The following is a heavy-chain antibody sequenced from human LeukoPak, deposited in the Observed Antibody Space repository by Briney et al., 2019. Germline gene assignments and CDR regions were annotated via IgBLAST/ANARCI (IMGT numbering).Heavy chain of an antibody. V-gene: IGHV4-34*01. J-gene: IGHJ4*02. D-gene: IGHD5-18*01. Sequence: SETLSLTCAVYGGSFSDYYWSWIRQPPGKGLEWIGEINHSGSTNYNPSLKSRVTISIDTSKNQFSLKLSSVTAADTAVYYCARGPGIQLWKTIDYWGQGTLVTVSS. CDR1: GGSFSDYY. CDR2: INHSGST. CDR3: ARGPGIQLWKTIDY.